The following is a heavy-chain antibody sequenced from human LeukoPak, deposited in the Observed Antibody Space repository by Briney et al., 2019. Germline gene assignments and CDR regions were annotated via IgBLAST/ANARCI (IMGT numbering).Heavy chain of an antibody. J-gene: IGHJ5*02. Sequence: PSETLSLTCTVSGGSISSGGYYWSWIRQHPGKGLEWIGYIYYSGSTYYNPSLKSRVTISVDTSKNQFSLKLSSVTAADTAVYYCARDYYGSGSPPHKYNWFDPWAREPWSPSPQ. CDR2: IYYSGST. CDR3: ARDYYGSGSPPHKYNWFDP. V-gene: IGHV4-31*03. D-gene: IGHD3-10*01. CDR1: GGSISSGGYY.